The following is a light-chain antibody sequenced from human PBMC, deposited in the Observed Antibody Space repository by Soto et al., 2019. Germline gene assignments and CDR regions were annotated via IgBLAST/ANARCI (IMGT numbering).Light chain of an antibody. Sequence: QSVLTQPPSASGTPGQRVTISCSGSSSNIGSNYVSWYQQLPGTAPKLLIYRNNQRPSGVPDRFSGSKSGTSASLAISGLRSEDEADYYCAAWDDSLSGRGVVFGGGTKVTVL. CDR3: AAWDDSLSGRGVV. V-gene: IGLV1-47*01. CDR1: SSNIGSNY. J-gene: IGLJ2*01. CDR2: RNN.